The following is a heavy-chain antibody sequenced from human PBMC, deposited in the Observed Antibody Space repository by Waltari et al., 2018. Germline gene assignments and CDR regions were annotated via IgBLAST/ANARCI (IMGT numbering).Heavy chain of an antibody. V-gene: IGHV4-38-2*02. Sequence: QVQLQESGPGLVKPSETLSLTCTVPGYSISSGYYWGWIRQPPGKGLEWIGSIYHSGSTYYNPSLKSRVTISVDTSKNQFSLKLSSVTAADTAVYYCARADDFWSGYFGYWGQGTLVTVSS. CDR2: IYHSGST. CDR1: GYSISSGYY. CDR3: ARADDFWSGYFGY. D-gene: IGHD3-3*01. J-gene: IGHJ4*02.